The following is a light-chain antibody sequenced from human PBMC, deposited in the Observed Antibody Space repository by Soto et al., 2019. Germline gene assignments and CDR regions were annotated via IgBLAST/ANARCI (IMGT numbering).Light chain of an antibody. J-gene: IGLJ2*01. Sequence: QSALTQPASVSGSPGQSITISCIGTSSDIGTYNYVSWYQQHPGKAPNLVIFDVSNRPSGVSDRFSGSKSGNTASLTISGLQVEDEGDYYCSSIASSNTLVFGGGTKLTV. V-gene: IGLV2-14*01. CDR1: SSDIGTYNY. CDR2: DVS. CDR3: SSIASSNTLV.